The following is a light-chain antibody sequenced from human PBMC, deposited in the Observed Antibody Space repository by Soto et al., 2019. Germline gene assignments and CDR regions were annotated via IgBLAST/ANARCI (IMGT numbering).Light chain of an antibody. CDR2: EVA. CDR1: TSDVGGYNL. Sequence: QSVLTQPASVSGSPGQTITISCTGSTSDVGGYNLVSWYQQQPGKAPKLIIYEVAKRPSGVADRFSGSKSDNTASLTISGLQTEDEADYYCCSYARSNSYVFGTGTKLTVL. CDR3: CSYARSNSYV. J-gene: IGLJ1*01. V-gene: IGLV2-23*02.